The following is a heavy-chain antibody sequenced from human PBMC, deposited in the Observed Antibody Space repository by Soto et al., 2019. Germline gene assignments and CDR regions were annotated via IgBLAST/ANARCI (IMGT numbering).Heavy chain of an antibody. D-gene: IGHD3-9*01. CDR3: ASTPWLRYFDHPHYYFDY. V-gene: IGHV4-39*01. Sequence: SETLSLTCTVSGFSISSSSYYWVWIRQPPGKGLEWIGSIYYSGSTYYNPSLKSRVTISVDTSKNQFSLKLSSVTAADTAVYYCASTPWLRYFDHPHYYFDYWGQGTLVTVSS. J-gene: IGHJ4*02. CDR1: GFSISSSSYY. CDR2: IYYSGST.